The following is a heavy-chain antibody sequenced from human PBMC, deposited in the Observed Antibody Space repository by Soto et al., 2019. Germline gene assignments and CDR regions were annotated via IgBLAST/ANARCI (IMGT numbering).Heavy chain of an antibody. CDR3: SAQRIAQGQYEDY. V-gene: IGHV4-31*03. CDR1: GASMTSGSYY. Sequence: QVQLRESGPGLVKPSQTLSLICTVSGASMTSGSYYWTWIRQHPVRGLEWIGYTHFTGLSYVKPSLQSRVSISTDTSKNLFSLKLTSVTSADAAMYYCSAQRIAQGQYEDYWGQGTLVTVSS. J-gene: IGHJ4*02. D-gene: IGHD2-21*01. CDR2: THFTGLS.